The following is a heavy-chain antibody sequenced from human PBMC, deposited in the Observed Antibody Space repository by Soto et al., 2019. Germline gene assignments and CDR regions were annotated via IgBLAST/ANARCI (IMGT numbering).Heavy chain of an antibody. V-gene: IGHV1-24*01. D-gene: IGHD1-26*01. CDR2: FDPEDGET. CDR1: GYTLTELS. Sequence: ASVKVSCKVSGYTLTELSMHWVRRAPGKGLEWMGGFDPEDGETIYAQKFQGRVTMTEDTSTDTAYMELSSLRSEDTAVYYCATAPYSGSYVNYWGQRTLVTVSS. CDR3: ATAPYSGSYVNY. J-gene: IGHJ4*02.